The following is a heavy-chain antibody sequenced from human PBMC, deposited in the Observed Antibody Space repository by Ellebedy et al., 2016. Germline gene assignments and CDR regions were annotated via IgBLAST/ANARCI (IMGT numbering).Heavy chain of an antibody. Sequence: GGSLRLXXAASGVTFSRYWMTWVRQAPGKGLEWVANIKPDGSEKNYVDSVMGRFTISRDNAKNSLYLQMNSLRADDTAMYYCVGAISWGQGTLLTVSS. CDR2: IKPDGSEK. V-gene: IGHV3-7*02. J-gene: IGHJ5*02. D-gene: IGHD3-16*01. CDR1: GVTFSRYW. CDR3: VGAIS.